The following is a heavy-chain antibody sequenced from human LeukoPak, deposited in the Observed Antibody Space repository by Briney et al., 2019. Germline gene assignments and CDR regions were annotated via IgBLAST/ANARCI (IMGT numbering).Heavy chain of an antibody. CDR3: ARDDSSGYFDY. CDR1: GFTFISYA. J-gene: IGHJ4*02. D-gene: IGHD3-22*01. CDR2: ISSSSSYI. Sequence: GGSLRLSCAAPGFTFISYAMSMVRQAPRKGLKWVSSISSSSSYIYYADSVKGRFTISRDNAKNSLYLQMNSLRAEDTAVYYCARDDSSGYFDYWGQGTLVTVSS. V-gene: IGHV3-21*01.